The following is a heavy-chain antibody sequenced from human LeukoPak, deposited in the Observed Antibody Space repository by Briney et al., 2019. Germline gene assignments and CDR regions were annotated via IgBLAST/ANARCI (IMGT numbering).Heavy chain of an antibody. V-gene: IGHV3-30*04. CDR3: AKGGYDYDYYYYMDV. CDR1: GFTFSSYA. CDR2: ISYDGSNK. J-gene: IGHJ6*03. Sequence: GGSLRLSCAASGFTFSSYAMYWVRQAPGKGLEWVAVISYDGSNKYYADSVKGRFTISRDNSKNTLYLQMNSLRAEDTAVYYCAKGGYDYDYYYYMDVWGKGTTVTVSS. D-gene: IGHD5-12*01.